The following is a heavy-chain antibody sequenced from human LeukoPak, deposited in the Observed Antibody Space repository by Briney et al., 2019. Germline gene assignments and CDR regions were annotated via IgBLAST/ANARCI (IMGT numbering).Heavy chain of an antibody. J-gene: IGHJ5*02. V-gene: IGHV3-11*01. CDR1: GFTFSDYY. CDR2: ISSSGSNI. D-gene: IGHD3-10*01. CDR3: AKLARVLGSGSYHNNWFDP. Sequence: GGSLRLSCAASGFTFSDYYMSWIRQAPGKGLEWVSYISSSGSNIYYADSVKGRFTISRDNAKNSLYLQMNSLRAEDTAVYYCAKLARVLGSGSYHNNWFDPWGQGTLVTVSS.